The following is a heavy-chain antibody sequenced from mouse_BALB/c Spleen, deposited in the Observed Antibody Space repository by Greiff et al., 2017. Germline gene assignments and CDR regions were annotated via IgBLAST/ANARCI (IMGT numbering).Heavy chain of an antibody. Sequence: EVQLVESGPGLVKPSQSLSLTCTVTGYSITSDYAWNWIRQFPGNKLEWMGYISYSGSTSYNPSLRSRISITRDTSKNQFFLQLNSVTTEDTATYYCARSGTFHWYFDVWGAGTTVTVSS. J-gene: IGHJ1*01. D-gene: IGHD3-1*01. CDR2: ISYSGST. CDR3: ARSGTFHWYFDV. V-gene: IGHV3-2*02. CDR1: GYSITSDYA.